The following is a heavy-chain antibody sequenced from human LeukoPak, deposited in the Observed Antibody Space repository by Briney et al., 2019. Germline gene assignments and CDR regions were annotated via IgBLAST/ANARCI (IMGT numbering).Heavy chain of an antibody. V-gene: IGHV4-39*01. CDR1: GGSISSSSYY. CDR3: ARLSIAVAGTSDY. D-gene: IGHD6-19*01. CDR2: IYYSGST. Sequence: SETLSLTCTVSGGSISSSSYYWGWIRQPPGKGLEWIGSIYYSGSTYYNPSLKSRVTISVDTSKNPFSLKLSSVTAADTAVYYCARLSIAVAGTSDYWGQGTLVTVSS. J-gene: IGHJ4*02.